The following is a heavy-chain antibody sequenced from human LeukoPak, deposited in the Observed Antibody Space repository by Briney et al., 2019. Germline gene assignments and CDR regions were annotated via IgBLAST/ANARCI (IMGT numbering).Heavy chain of an antibody. J-gene: IGHJ4*02. CDR3: ARDRDYYDSSLLFDY. CDR1: GFTFSSYW. V-gene: IGHV3-23*01. Sequence: GGSLRLSCAASGFTFSSYWMSWVRQAPGKGLEWVSGISSGGGSTYYADSVKGRFTISRDNSKNTLYLQMGSLRAEDMAVYYCARDRDYYDSSLLFDYWGQGTLVTVSS. CDR2: ISSGGGST. D-gene: IGHD3-22*01.